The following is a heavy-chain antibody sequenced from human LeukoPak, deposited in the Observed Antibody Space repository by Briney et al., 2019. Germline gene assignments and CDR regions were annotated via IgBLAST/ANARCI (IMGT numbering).Heavy chain of an antibody. Sequence: GGSLRLSPAASELTVSRTYMSWVRQAPGKGLEWVSVIYIDGNTYYADSVRGRFTISRDNSKNTVYLQMNSLRAEDTAVYYCARGDGYNFFDSWGQGTLVTVSS. D-gene: IGHD5-24*01. V-gene: IGHV3-66*01. CDR2: IYIDGNT. CDR3: ARGDGYNFFDS. CDR1: ELTVSRTY. J-gene: IGHJ4*02.